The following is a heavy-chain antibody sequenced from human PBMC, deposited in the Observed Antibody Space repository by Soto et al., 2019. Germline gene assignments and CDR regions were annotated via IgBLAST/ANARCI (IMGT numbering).Heavy chain of an antibody. Sequence: GGSLGLSCAASGFTFSSYSMNWVRQAPGKGLEWVSSISSSSSYIYYADSVKGRFTISRDNAKNSLYLQMNSLRAEDTAVYYCARNRITIFGVVYNWFDPWGQGTLVTVSS. CDR1: GFTFSSYS. J-gene: IGHJ5*02. CDR3: ARNRITIFGVVYNWFDP. V-gene: IGHV3-21*01. CDR2: ISSSSSYI. D-gene: IGHD3-3*01.